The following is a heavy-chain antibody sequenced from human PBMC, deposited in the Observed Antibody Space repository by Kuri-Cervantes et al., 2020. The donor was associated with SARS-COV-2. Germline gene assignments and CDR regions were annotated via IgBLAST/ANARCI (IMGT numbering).Heavy chain of an antibody. V-gene: IGHV4-39*01. J-gene: IGHJ4*02. D-gene: IGHD3-10*01. CDR1: GGSISSSSYY. CDR3: ARGRSTQTYYYGSGRPEPYFDY. CDR2: IYYSGST. Sequence: SETLSLTCTVSGGSISSSSYYWGWIRQPPGKGLEWIGSIYYSGSTYYNPSLKSRVTISVDTSKNQFSLKLSSVTAADTAVYYCARGRSTQTYYYGSGRPEPYFDYWGQGTLVTVSS.